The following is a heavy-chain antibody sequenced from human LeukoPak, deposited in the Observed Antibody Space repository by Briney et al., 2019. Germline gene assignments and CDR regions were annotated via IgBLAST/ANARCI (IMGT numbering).Heavy chain of an antibody. CDR1: GGSISSSSYY. V-gene: IGHV4-39*01. D-gene: IGHD2-2*01. J-gene: IGHJ6*03. Sequence: SETLSLTGTVSGGSISSSSYYWGWIRQPPGKGLEWIGSIYYSGSTYYNPSLKSRVTISVDTSKNQFSLKLSSVTAADTAVYYCARGAIVVVPAAKGHYYYMDVWGKGTTVTVSS. CDR3: ARGAIVVVPAAKGHYYYMDV. CDR2: IYYSGST.